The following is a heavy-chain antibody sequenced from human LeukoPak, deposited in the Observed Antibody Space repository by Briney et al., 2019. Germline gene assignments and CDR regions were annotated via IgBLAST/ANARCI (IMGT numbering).Heavy chain of an antibody. CDR1: GFIFSGYW. J-gene: IGHJ6*02. CDR3: AKNIAAPGRDSYYLYGMDV. V-gene: IGHV3-7*01. CDR2: IKQDGSDQ. Sequence: GGSLRLSCAAFGFIFSGYWMTWVRQAPGKGLEWVASIKQDGSDQHYVDAVEGRFTISRDNAKNSLYLQMNNLRADDTAVYYCAKNIAAPGRDSYYLYGMDVWGQGTTVTVSS. D-gene: IGHD6-25*01.